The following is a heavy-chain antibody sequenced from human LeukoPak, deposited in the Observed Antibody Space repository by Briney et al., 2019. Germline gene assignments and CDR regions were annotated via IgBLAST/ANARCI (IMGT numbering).Heavy chain of an antibody. V-gene: IGHV3-48*03. CDR2: ISSSGSTI. J-gene: IGHJ4*02. CDR3: ARTSLDSNDFDY. Sequence: GGSLRLSCAASGFTFSSYEMNWVRQAPGKGLEWVSYISSSGSTIYYAVSVKGRFTISRDNAKNSLYLQMNSLRAEDTAVYYCARTSLDSNDFDYWGQGTLVTVSS. D-gene: IGHD2-2*03. CDR1: GFTFSSYE.